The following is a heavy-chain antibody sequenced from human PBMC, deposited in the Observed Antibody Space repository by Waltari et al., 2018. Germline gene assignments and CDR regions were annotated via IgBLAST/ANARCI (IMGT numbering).Heavy chain of an antibody. CDR1: GYTFTRHY. Sequence: QVQLVQSGAEVKEPGASVKVSCKASGYTFTRHYIHWVRQAPGQGLEWMGRITPHTGGTYYSQKFQGRVTMTRDMSITTAYREVSSLRSDDTAVYYCARDLVGSGWSIDYWGQGTLVTVSS. CDR2: ITPHTGGT. J-gene: IGHJ4*02. CDR3: ARDLVGSGWSIDY. V-gene: IGHV1-2*06. D-gene: IGHD6-19*01.